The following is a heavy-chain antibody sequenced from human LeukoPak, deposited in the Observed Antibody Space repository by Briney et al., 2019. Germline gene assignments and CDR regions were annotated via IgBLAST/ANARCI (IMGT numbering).Heavy chain of an antibody. CDR2: ISDVGDGT. D-gene: IGHD6-19*01. Sequence: GGSLRLSCAASGFTFSSYGMHWVRQAPGKGLEWVSGISDVGDGTYYADSVKGRFTISRDNSKNTLFLQMNSLRAEDTAVYYCAKGGWQWLVHRFLDYWGQGTLVTVSS. V-gene: IGHV3-23*01. CDR3: AKGGWQWLVHRFLDY. CDR1: GFTFSSYG. J-gene: IGHJ4*02.